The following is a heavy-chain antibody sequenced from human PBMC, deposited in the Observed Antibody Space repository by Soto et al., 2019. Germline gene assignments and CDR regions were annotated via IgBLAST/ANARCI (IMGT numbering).Heavy chain of an antibody. CDR1: GCSISRGDYY. Sequence: QVQLQESGPGLVKPSQTLSLTCTVSGCSISRGDYYWSWIRQPPGTGLEWIGYIYYSGSTYYNPSLTSRVTIAVDTSKNQFSLKLSSVTAADTAVYYCASNSYGYTFYDYCGQGTLVTVSS. D-gene: IGHD5-18*01. J-gene: IGHJ4*02. V-gene: IGHV4-30-4*01. CDR3: ASNSYGYTFYDY. CDR2: IYYSGST.